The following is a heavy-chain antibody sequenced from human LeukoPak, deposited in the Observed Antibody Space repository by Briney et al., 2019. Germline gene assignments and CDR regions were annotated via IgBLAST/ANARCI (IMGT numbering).Heavy chain of an antibody. Sequence: GGSLRLSCAASGFTFSSYSMSWVRQAPGKGLEWVSSITSSSSYIYYAVSVKGRFTISRDNAENSLYLQMNSLRAEDTAVYYCARVSFLTSYCYCGMDVWDQGTTVIVT. CDR2: ITSSSSYI. J-gene: IGHJ6*02. V-gene: IGHV3-21*01. CDR3: ARVSFLTSYCYCGMDV. D-gene: IGHD3-9*01. CDR1: GFTFSSYS.